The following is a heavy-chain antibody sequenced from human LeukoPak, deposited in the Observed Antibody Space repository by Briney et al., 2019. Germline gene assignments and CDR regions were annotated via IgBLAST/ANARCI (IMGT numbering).Heavy chain of an antibody. J-gene: IGHJ3*02. CDR3: ARDLYCSSTSCYFDAFDI. CDR2: FNTDGSST. V-gene: IGHV3-74*01. D-gene: IGHD2-2*01. CDR1: GFTFSSYW. Sequence: GGSLRLSCAASGFTFSSYWMHWVRQAPGKGLVWVSRFNTDGSSTSYADSVKGRFTISRDNAKNTLYLQMNSLRAEGTAVYYCARDLYCSSTSCYFDAFDIWGQGTMVTVSS.